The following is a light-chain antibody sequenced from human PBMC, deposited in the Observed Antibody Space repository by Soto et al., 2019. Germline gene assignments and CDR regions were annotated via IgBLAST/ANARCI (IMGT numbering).Light chain of an antibody. CDR1: SSDVGIYKY. V-gene: IGLV2-14*01. Sequence: QSALTQPASVSGSPGQSITISCTGTSSDVGIYKYVSWYQQHPGKAPKLMIYEVSDRPSGVSNRFSGSKSGNTASLTISGLQAEDEADYYCSSYTDSSVVFGGRTKLTVL. CDR2: EVS. J-gene: IGLJ2*01. CDR3: SSYTDSSVV.